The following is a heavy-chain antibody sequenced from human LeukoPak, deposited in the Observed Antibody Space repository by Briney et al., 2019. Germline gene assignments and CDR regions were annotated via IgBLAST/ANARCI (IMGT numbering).Heavy chain of an antibody. CDR2: IYTSGST. Sequence: PSETLSLTCTVSGGSISSGSYYWSWIRQPAGKGLEWIGRIYTSGSTNYNPSLKSRVTISVDTSKNQFSLKLSSVTAADTAVYYCARDPMVRGVPYYYYMDVWGEGTTVTVSS. J-gene: IGHJ6*03. V-gene: IGHV4-61*02. CDR3: ARDPMVRGVPYYYYMDV. D-gene: IGHD3-10*01. CDR1: GGSISSGSYY.